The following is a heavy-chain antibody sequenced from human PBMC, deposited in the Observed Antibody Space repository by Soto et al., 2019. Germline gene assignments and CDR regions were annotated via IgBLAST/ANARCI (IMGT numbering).Heavy chain of an antibody. CDR2: IKNKKDGGTT. CDR1: GLTFTNAW. D-gene: IGHD4-17*01. V-gene: IGHV3-15*01. Sequence: GGSLGLSCAASGLTFTNAWMSWFRQAPGKGLEWIGHIKNKKDGGTTDYAAPVKGRFTISRDDSRNTLYLQMNSLRTEDTAMYYCTTDPGDYEDFWGQGTQVTVSS. J-gene: IGHJ4*02. CDR3: TTDPGDYEDF.